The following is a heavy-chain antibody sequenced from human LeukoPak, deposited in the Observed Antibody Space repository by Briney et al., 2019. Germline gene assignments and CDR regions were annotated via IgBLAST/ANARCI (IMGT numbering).Heavy chain of an antibody. Sequence: GGSLRLSCAASGFTFSDYYMSWIRQAPGKGLEWVSYISSSGSTIYYADSVKGRFTISRDNAKNSLYLQMNSLRAEDTAAYYCARRVVTAIYDAFDIWGQGTMVTVSS. D-gene: IGHD2-21*02. CDR3: ARRVVTAIYDAFDI. V-gene: IGHV3-11*01. J-gene: IGHJ3*02. CDR2: ISSSGSTI. CDR1: GFTFSDYY.